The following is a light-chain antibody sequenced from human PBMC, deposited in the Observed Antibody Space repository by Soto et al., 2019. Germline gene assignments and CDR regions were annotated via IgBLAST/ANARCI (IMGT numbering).Light chain of an antibody. CDR1: QSISNH. Sequence: DIQMTQSPSSLSASVEDRVLITCRASQSISNHLNWYQQKPGKAPKRLIFAASSLQSGVPSRFSGSGSGTEFTLTISSLQPDDFATYYCQHYNSYSEACGQGAKVDI. CDR3: QHYNSYSEA. V-gene: IGKV1-17*01. CDR2: AAS. J-gene: IGKJ1*01.